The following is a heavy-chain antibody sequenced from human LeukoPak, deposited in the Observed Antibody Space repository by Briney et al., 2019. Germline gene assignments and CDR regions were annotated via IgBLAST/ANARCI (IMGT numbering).Heavy chain of an antibody. V-gene: IGHV3-66*01. CDR3: ARDRGGSSGWFDAFDI. D-gene: IGHD6-19*01. CDR2: TYSGGST. Sequence: GGSLRLSCAASGFTVSSNYMSWVRQAPGKGLEWVSVTYSGGSTYYADSVKGRFTISRDNSKNTLYLQMNSLRAEDTAVYYCARDRGGSSGWFDAFDIWGQGTMVTVSS. CDR1: GFTVSSNY. J-gene: IGHJ3*02.